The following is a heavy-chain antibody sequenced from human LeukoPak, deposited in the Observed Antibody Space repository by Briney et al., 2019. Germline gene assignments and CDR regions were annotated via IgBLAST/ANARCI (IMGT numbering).Heavy chain of an antibody. J-gene: IGHJ4*02. CDR1: GFTFDDYA. CDR2: ISWNSGSI. D-gene: IGHD3-22*01. Sequence: GGSLRLSCAASGFTFDDYAMHWVRQAPGKGMEWVSGISWNSGSIGYADSVKGRFTLSRDNAKNSLYLQMNSLRAEDTALYYCAKGGDDSSGYYQYYFDYWGQGTLVTVSS. V-gene: IGHV3-9*01. CDR3: AKGGDDSSGYYQYYFDY.